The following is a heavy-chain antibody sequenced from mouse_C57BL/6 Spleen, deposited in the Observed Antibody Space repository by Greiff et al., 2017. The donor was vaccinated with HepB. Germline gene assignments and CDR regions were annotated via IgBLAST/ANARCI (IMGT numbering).Heavy chain of an antibody. CDR2: ISYSGST. D-gene: IGHD4-1*01. CDR3: ARGTGYWYFDV. CDR1: GYSITSGYD. Sequence: EVQLVESGPGMVKPSQSLSLTCTVTGYSITSGYDWHWIRHFPGNKLEWMGYISYSGSTNYNPSLKSRISITHDTSKNHFFLTLNSVTTEDTATYYCARGTGYWYFDVWGTGTTVTVSS. J-gene: IGHJ1*03. V-gene: IGHV3-1*01.